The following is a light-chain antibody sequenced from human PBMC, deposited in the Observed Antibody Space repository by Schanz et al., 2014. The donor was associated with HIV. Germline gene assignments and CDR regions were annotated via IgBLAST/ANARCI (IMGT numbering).Light chain of an antibody. CDR2: DVT. Sequence: QSALTQPPSASGSPGQSVTISCTGTSGDVGRYDYVSWYQQHPGQAPKLLIYDVTYRPSGVSNRFSGSKSGNTASLAISGLQSEDEADYYCAAWDDSLKGWVFGGGTKVTVL. CDR1: SGDVGRYDY. V-gene: IGLV2-14*03. J-gene: IGLJ3*02. CDR3: AAWDDSLKGWV.